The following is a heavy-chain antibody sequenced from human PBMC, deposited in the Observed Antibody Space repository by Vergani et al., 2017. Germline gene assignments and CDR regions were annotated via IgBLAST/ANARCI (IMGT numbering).Heavy chain of an antibody. CDR3: ARGGYCSGGSCYSGQHYYGMDV. D-gene: IGHD2-15*01. V-gene: IGHV1-2*02. Sequence: QVQLVQSGAEVKKPGASVKVSCKASGYTFTGYYMHWVRQAPGQGLEWMGWINPNSGGTNYAQKFQGRVTITADKSTSTAYMELSSLRSEDTAVYYCARGGYCSGGSCYSGQHYYGMDVWGQGTTVTVSS. CDR2: INPNSGGT. J-gene: IGHJ6*02. CDR1: GYTFTGYY.